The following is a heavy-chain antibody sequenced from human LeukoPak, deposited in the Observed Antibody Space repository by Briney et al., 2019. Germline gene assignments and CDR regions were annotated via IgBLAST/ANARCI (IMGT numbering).Heavy chain of an antibody. J-gene: IGHJ4*02. CDR1: GFTFSDYY. Sequence: GGSLRLSCAPSGFTFSDYYMSWIRQAPGKGLEWISYISPRSNTIYYADSVKGRFTISSDNAKNSLYLQMNSLRAEDTAVYYCARRIYYDNSGYRYWGQGTLVTVSS. D-gene: IGHD3-22*01. CDR2: ISPRSNTI. V-gene: IGHV3-11*04. CDR3: ARRIYYDNSGYRY.